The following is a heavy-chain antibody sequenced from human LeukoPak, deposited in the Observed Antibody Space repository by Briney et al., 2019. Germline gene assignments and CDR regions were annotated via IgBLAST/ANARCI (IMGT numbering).Heavy chain of an antibody. Sequence: GGSLRLSCAASGFTFSSFWMSWVRQAPGKGPEWVANIKQGGGEKHYVDSVKGRFTITRDNAKNSLYLQMNSLKTEDTAMYYCAADVPTMEKQIDYWGQGTLVTVSS. CDR1: GFTFSSFW. D-gene: IGHD5-12*01. CDR3: AADVPTMEKQIDY. J-gene: IGHJ4*02. CDR2: IKQGGGEK. V-gene: IGHV3-7*03.